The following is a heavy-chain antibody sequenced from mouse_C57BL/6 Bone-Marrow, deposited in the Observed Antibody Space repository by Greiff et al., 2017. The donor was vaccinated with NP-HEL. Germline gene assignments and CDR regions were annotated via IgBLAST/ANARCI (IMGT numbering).Heavy chain of an antibody. CDR2: IRLKSDNYAT. V-gene: IGHV6-3*01. CDR3: PIYYGNRYWYFDV. D-gene: IGHD2-1*01. J-gene: IGHJ1*03. Sequence: EVKLVESGGGLVQPGGSMKLSCVASGFTFSNYWMNWVRQSPEKGLEWVAQIRLKSDNYATHYAESVKGRFTISRDDSKSSVYLQMNNLRAEDTGIYYCPIYYGNRYWYFDVWGTGTTVTVSS. CDR1: GFTFSNYW.